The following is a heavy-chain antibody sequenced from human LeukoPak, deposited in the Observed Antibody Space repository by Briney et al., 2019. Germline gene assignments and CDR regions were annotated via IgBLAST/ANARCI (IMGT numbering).Heavy chain of an antibody. Sequence: SETLSLTCAVSGGSISSSNWWSWVRQPPGKGLEWIGEIYHSGSTNYNPSLKSRVTISVDTSKNQFSLKLSSVTAADTAVYYCARGLTVTTYFDYWGQGTLVTVSS. CDR2: IYHSGST. D-gene: IGHD4-17*01. V-gene: IGHV4-4*02. CDR3: ARGLTVTTYFDY. CDR1: GGSISSSNW. J-gene: IGHJ4*02.